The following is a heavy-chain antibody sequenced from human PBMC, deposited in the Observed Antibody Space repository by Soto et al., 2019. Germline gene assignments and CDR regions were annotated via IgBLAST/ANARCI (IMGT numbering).Heavy chain of an antibody. Sequence: SETLSLTCTVSGGSISSGDYYWSWIRQPPGKGLEWIGYIYYGGSTYYNPSLKSRVTISVDTSKNQFSLKLSSVTAADTAVYYCARGGRLGYCSSTSCYPIFDYWGQGTLVTVSS. CDR2: IYYGGST. CDR1: GGSISSGDYY. CDR3: ARGGRLGYCSSTSCYPIFDY. V-gene: IGHV4-30-4*01. J-gene: IGHJ4*02. D-gene: IGHD2-2*01.